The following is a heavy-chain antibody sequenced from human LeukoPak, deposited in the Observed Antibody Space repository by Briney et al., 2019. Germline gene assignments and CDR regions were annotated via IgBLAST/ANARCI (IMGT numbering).Heavy chain of an antibody. V-gene: IGHV3-30-3*01. CDR2: ISYDGSNK. CDR1: RFTFSSYA. CDR3: ARGLTGTDY. D-gene: IGHD1-1*01. J-gene: IGHJ4*02. Sequence: GGSLRLSCAASRFTFSSYAMHWVRQAPGKGLEWVAVISYDGSNKYYADSVKGRFTISRDNSKNTLYLQMNSLRAEDTAVYYCARGLTGTDYWGQGTLVTVSS.